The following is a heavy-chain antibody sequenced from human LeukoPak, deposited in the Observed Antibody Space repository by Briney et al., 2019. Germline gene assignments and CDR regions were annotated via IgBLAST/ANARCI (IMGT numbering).Heavy chain of an antibody. CDR2: IYHSGNT. CDR1: GDSISSYY. J-gene: IGHJ3*02. V-gene: IGHV4-59*08. Sequence: SETLSLTCTVSGDSISSYYWSWIRQPPGKGLEWIGYIYHSGNTYPNPSLKSRVTISVDTTKNQFSLKLSSVTAADTAVYYCARSIIVVVAAGALDIWGQGTMVTVSS. CDR3: ARSIIVVVAAGALDI. D-gene: IGHD2-21*02.